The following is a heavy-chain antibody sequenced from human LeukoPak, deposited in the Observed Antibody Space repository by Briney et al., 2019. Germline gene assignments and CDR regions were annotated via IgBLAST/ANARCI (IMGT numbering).Heavy chain of an antibody. J-gene: IGHJ4*02. V-gene: IGHV3-23*01. Sequence: GGSLRLSCAASGFTFSSYAMSWVRQAPGKGLEWVSGISGSGVSTYYADSVKGRFTISRDNSKNTLYLQMNSLRAEDTAIYDCAKVYYYDNSGYYDYFDYWGQGTLVTVSS. D-gene: IGHD3-22*01. CDR2: ISGSGVST. CDR3: AKVYYYDNSGYYDYFDY. CDR1: GFTFSSYA.